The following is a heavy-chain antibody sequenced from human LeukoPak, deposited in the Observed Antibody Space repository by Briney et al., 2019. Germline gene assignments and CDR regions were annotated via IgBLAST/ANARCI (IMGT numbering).Heavy chain of an antibody. J-gene: IGHJ6*02. CDR1: GFTFSSYA. D-gene: IGHD6-13*01. CDR3: ARCPSSSWYFDYYVMDV. Sequence: GGSLRLSCAASGFTFSSYAMHWVRQAPGKGLEWVAVISYDGSNKYYADSVKGRLTISRDSSKNTLFLQMNSLRAEDTAVYYCARCPSSSWYFDYYVMDVWGQGTTVTVSS. V-gene: IGHV3-30-3*01. CDR2: ISYDGSNK.